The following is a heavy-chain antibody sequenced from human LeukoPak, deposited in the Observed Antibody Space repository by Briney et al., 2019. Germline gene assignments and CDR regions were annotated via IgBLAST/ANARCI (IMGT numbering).Heavy chain of an antibody. CDR3: ARAFSSSWNYYYMDV. D-gene: IGHD6-6*01. CDR1: GPTLSSYW. Sequence: RRGSLRLSCAAPGPTLSSYWMSWVRPPQGKGLECVANINQDGSEKYHVDSVKGRFTISRDNAKNSLYLQMNSLRAEDTALFFCARAFSSSWNYYYMDVWGKGTTVTVSS. V-gene: IGHV3-7*01. J-gene: IGHJ6*03. CDR2: INQDGSEK.